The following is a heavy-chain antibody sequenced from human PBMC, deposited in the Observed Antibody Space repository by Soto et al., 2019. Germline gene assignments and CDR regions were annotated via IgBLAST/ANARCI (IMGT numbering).Heavy chain of an antibody. D-gene: IGHD4-4*01. V-gene: IGHV4-39*01. Sequence: SETLSLTCTVSGGSISSSSYYWGWIRQPPGKGLEWIGSIYYSGSTYYNPSLKSRVTISVDTSKNQFSLKLSSVTAADTAVYYCPRQYDYSKYDDWGQGTLVTVSS. CDR3: PRQYDYSKYDD. J-gene: IGHJ4*02. CDR1: GGSISSSSYY. CDR2: IYYSGST.